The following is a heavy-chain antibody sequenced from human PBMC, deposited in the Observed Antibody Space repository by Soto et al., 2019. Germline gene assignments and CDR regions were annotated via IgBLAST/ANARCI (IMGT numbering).Heavy chain of an antibody. D-gene: IGHD3-22*01. CDR3: AKDRQYYYDSSGYYYNGGFDY. CDR2: ISYDGSNK. CDR1: GFTFSSYG. V-gene: IGHV3-30*18. Sequence: GGSLRLSCAASGFTFSSYGMHWVRQAPGKGLEWVAVISYDGSNKYYADSVKGRFTISRDNSKNTLYLQMNSLRAEDTAVYYCAKDRQYYYDSSGYYYNGGFDYWGQGTLVTVSS. J-gene: IGHJ4*02.